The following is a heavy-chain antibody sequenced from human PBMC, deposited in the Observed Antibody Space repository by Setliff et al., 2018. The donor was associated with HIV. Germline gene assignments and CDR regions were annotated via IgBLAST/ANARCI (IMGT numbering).Heavy chain of an antibody. D-gene: IGHD2-2*01. Sequence: TLSLTCAVSGGSISSGGYSWSWIRQPPGKGLEWIARIDWDDDKFYSTSLKTRLTISKDTSKNQVVLTMTNMDPVDTATYYCASSYLGYCSSTSCYVESWGQGTLVTVSS. J-gene: IGHJ5*02. CDR2: IDWDDDK. CDR3: ASSYLGYCSSTSCYVES. CDR1: GGSISSGGYS. V-gene: IGHV2-70*16.